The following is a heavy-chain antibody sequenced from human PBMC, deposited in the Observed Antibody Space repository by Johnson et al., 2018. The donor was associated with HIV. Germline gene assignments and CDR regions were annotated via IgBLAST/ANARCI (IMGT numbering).Heavy chain of an antibody. J-gene: IGHJ3*02. CDR1: EFTVSSNY. CDR3: ARVSYNSRRRAVDAFDI. V-gene: IGHV3-53*01. CDR2: IYSGGST. D-gene: IGHD6-13*01. Sequence: VQLVESGGGLIQPGGSLRLSCAASEFTVSSNYMSWVRQAPGKGLEWVSVIYSGGSTYYADSVKGRFTIPRDNSANSLFLQMNSLRAEATAVYDCARVSYNSRRRAVDAFDIWGQGTMVTVSS.